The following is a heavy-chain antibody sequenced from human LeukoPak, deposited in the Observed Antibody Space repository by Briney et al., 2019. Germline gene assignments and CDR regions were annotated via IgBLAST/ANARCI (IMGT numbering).Heavy chain of an antibody. J-gene: IGHJ4*02. CDR1: GGSISSGDSY. V-gene: IGHV4-30-4*08. D-gene: IGHD1-14*01. Sequence: PSETLSLTCTVSGGSISSGDSYWSWIRQPPGKGLECIGYIYYSGSPFYNPSLKSRVTISVDTSKNHFSLNLSSVTAAYTAVCFCPRGNNPYYFDYWGQGPLVTVPS. CDR3: PRGNNPYYFDY. CDR2: IYYSGSP.